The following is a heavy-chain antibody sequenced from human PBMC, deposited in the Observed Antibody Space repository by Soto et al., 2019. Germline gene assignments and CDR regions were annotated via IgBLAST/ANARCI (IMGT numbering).Heavy chain of an antibody. CDR2: ISSSTHTI. J-gene: IGHJ4*02. D-gene: IGHD1-1*01. V-gene: IGHV3-48*01. Sequence: GGSLRLSCAGSGFTFSNYSMNWVRQAPGKGLEWVSYISSSTHTIYYADSVKGRFTISRDNAKNSLYLQMNSLRAEDTAMYYCAREDWNEQYFFDYWGQGTLVTVSS. CDR3: AREDWNEQYFFDY. CDR1: GFTFSNYS.